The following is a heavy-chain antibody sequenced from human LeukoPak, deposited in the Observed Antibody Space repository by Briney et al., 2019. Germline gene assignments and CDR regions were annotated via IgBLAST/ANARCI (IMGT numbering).Heavy chain of an antibody. D-gene: IGHD6-19*01. CDR1: GGSFSGYY. CDR3: ARGPRNYRQWLVEVYYYGMDV. V-gene: IGHV4-34*01. CDR2: INHSGST. Sequence: NTSETLSLTCAVYGGSFSGYYWSWIRQPPGKGLEWIGEINHSGSTNYNPSLKSRVTISVDTSKNQFSLKLSSVTAADTAVYYCARGPRNYRQWLVEVYYYGMDVWGQGTTVTVSS. J-gene: IGHJ6*02.